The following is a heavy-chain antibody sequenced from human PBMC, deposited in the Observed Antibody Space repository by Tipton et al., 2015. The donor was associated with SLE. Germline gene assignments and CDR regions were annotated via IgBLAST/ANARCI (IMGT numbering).Heavy chain of an antibody. CDR3: AGMSYPREGYFDY. J-gene: IGHJ4*02. CDR1: GGSISSSSYY. V-gene: IGHV4-39*07. CDR2: IYYSGST. D-gene: IGHD1-26*01. Sequence: TLSLTCTVSGGSISSSSYYWGWIRQPPGKGLEWIGSIYYSGSTYYNPSLTSRVTISVDTSKNQFSLKLSSVTAADTAVYYCAGMSYPREGYFDYWGQGTLVTVSS.